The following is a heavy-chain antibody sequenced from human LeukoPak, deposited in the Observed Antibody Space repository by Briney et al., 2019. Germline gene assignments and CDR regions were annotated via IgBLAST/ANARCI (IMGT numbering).Heavy chain of an antibody. CDR2: ISAYNGNT. Sequence: ASVKVSCKASGYTFTSYGISWVRRAPGQGLEWMGWISAYNGNTNYAQKLQGRVTMTTDTSTSTAYMELRSLRSDDTAVYYCARWPHDRIAVAYWGQGTLVTVSS. D-gene: IGHD6-19*01. J-gene: IGHJ4*02. V-gene: IGHV1-18*01. CDR1: GYTFTSYG. CDR3: ARWPHDRIAVAY.